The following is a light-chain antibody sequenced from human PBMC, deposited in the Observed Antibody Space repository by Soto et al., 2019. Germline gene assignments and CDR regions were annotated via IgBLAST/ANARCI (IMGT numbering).Light chain of an antibody. CDR2: RAS. J-gene: IGKJ5*01. CDR3: QQRSNWIT. V-gene: IGKV3-11*01. Sequence: EIVVTPSPAPPSVSPGGKATPPFRASQSVNTNLAWYQQKPGQAPRLLIYRASTRATGIPARFSGSGSGTDFTLTISSLEPEDFAVYYCQQRSNWITFGQGTRLEIK. CDR1: QSVNTN.